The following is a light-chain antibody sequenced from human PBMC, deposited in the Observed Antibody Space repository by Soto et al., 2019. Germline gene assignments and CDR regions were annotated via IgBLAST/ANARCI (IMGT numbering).Light chain of an antibody. CDR3: QQYGSSGT. CDR1: QSVSDDY. V-gene: IGKV3-20*01. J-gene: IGKJ4*02. Sequence: TALTQYPGSLCLPFGARGILSWRASQSVSDDYLAWYQQKPGQAPILVISGASTRATGIPDRFRASGSGTDFTLTISRLEPEDFAVYYCQQYGSSGTFGDGTKVDIK. CDR2: GAS.